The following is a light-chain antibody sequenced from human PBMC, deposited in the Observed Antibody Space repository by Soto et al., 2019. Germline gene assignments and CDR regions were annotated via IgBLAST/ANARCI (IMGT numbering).Light chain of an antibody. Sequence: QSVLTQPPSVSGAPGQRVTISCTGYNSNIGAGYDVHWYQQLPGTAPKLLIYGNSNRPSGVPDRFSASKSGTSASLAITGLQAEDEADYYCQSYYSSLSGWVFGGGTKLTVL. CDR1: NSNIGAGYD. CDR3: QSYYSSLSGWV. J-gene: IGLJ3*02. V-gene: IGLV1-40*01. CDR2: GNS.